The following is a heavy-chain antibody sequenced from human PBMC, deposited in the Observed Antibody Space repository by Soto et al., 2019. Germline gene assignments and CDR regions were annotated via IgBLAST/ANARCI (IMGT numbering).Heavy chain of an antibody. CDR1: GYSFTCYS. V-gene: IGHV5-51*01. CDR3: ATLSLYDISGVV. D-gene: IGHD3-22*01. J-gene: IGHJ4*02. Sequence: GESLKISFKTSGYSFTCYSIGWVRQMPGKGLEWMGIIFPGDSDTTYSPSFQGQVTISADKSISTAYLQWSSLKASDTAMYYCATLSLYDISGVVWGQGTQVTVSS. CDR2: IFPGDSDT.